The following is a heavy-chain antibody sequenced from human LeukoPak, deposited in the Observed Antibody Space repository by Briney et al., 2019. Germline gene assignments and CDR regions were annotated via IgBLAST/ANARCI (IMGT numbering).Heavy chain of an antibody. D-gene: IGHD2-15*01. CDR2: INSDGSST. J-gene: IGHJ4*02. CDR1: GFTFSSYW. Sequence: GGSLRLSCAASGFTFSSYWMHWVRQAPGKGLVWVSRINSDGSSTSYADSVKGRFTTSRDNAKNTLYLQMNSLRAEDTAVYYCARGYCSGGSCYYFDYWGQGTLVTVSS. V-gene: IGHV3-74*01. CDR3: ARGYCSGGSCYYFDY.